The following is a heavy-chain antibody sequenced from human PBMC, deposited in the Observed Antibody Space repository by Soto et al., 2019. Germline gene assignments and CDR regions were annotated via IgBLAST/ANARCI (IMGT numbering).Heavy chain of an antibody. CDR2: IGTVGDA. CDR3: ARGTGAQLMYFDL. V-gene: IGHV3-13*01. D-gene: IGHD7-27*01. Sequence: EVNLVASGGGLVQPGGSLRLSCAASGFTFSNSDMHWVRQSAGKGLEWLSGIGTVGDAYYPTSVRGRFTISRENAKNSLYLQMHGLRAEDTAVYFCARGTGAQLMYFDLWGRGTLVTVSS. J-gene: IGHJ2*01. CDR1: GFTFSNSD.